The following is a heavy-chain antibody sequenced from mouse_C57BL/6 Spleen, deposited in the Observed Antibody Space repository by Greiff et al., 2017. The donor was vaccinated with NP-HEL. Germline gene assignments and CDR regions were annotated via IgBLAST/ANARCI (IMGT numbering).Heavy chain of an antibody. J-gene: IGHJ1*03. CDR3: ARWNYYGSSWYFDV. CDR2: IDPSDSYT. V-gene: IGHV1-69*01. Sequence: QVQLQQPGAELVMPGASVKLSCKASGYTFTSYWMHWVKQRPGQGLKWIGEIDPSDSYTKYNQKFKGKSTVTVDKSSITAYMQLSSLTSEDSAVYYCARWNYYGSSWYFDVWGTGTTVTVSS. CDR1: GYTFTSYW. D-gene: IGHD1-1*01.